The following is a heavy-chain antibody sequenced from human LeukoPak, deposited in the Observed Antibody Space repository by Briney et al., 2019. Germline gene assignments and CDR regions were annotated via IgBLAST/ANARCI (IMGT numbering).Heavy chain of an antibody. J-gene: IGHJ4*02. CDR2: ISGSGGST. V-gene: IGHV3-23*01. CDR1: GFTFSSYA. CDR3: AKVIMVRGATYYFDY. D-gene: IGHD3-10*01. Sequence: QAGGSLRLSCAASGFTFSSYAMSWVRQAPGKGLEWVSTISGSGGSTYYADSVKGRFTISRDNSKNTLYLQMNSLRAEDTAVYYCAKVIMVRGATYYFDYWGQGTLVTVSS.